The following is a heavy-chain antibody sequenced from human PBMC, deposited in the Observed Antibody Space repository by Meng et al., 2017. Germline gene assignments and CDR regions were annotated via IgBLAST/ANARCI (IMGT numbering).Heavy chain of an antibody. J-gene: IGHJ6*02. CDR2: INAGNGNT. D-gene: IGHD2-2*01. Sequence: ASVKVSCKASGYTFTSYAMHWVRQAPGQRLEWMGCINAGNGNTKYSQKFQGRVTMTTDTSTSTAYMELRSLRSDDTAVYYCARTKGWDCSSTSCERLYYYYYYGMDVWGQGTTVTVSS. CDR3: ARTKGWDCSSTSCERLYYYYYYGMDV. CDR1: GYTFTSYA. V-gene: IGHV1-3*01.